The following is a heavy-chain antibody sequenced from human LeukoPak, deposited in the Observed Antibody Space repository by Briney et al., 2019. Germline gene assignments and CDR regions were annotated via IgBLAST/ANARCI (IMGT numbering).Heavy chain of an antibody. J-gene: IGHJ4*02. V-gene: IGHV4-39*01. CDR3: ARGSRRLADFHY. Sequence: SETLSLTCTVSGGSISSSSYYWGWIRQPPGKGLGWIGTISYSGSTYYNPSLQSRVTISVDTSKNQFSLELSSVTAADTAVYYCARGSRRLADFHYWGQGTLVTVSS. D-gene: IGHD1-26*01. CDR2: ISYSGST. CDR1: GGSISSSSYY.